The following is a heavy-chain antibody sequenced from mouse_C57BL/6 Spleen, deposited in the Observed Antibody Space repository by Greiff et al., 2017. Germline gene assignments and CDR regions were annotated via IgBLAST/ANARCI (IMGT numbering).Heavy chain of an antibody. Sequence: EVQLQQSGPVLVKPGASVKMSCKASGYTFPDYYMNWVKQSHGKSLEWIGVINPYNGGTSYNQKFKGKATLTVDKSSSTAYMELNSLTSEDSAVYYCARGDYGSPWFAYWGQGTLVTVSA. CDR3: ARGDYGSPWFAY. J-gene: IGHJ3*01. V-gene: IGHV1-19*01. CDR1: GYTFPDYY. CDR2: INPYNGGT. D-gene: IGHD1-1*01.